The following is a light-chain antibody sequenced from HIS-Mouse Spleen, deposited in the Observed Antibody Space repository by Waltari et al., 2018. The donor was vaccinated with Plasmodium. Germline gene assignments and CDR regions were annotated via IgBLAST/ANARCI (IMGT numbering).Light chain of an antibody. Sequence: QLVLTQSPSASASLGASVKLTCTLSSGHSSYAIAWHQQQPGKGPRYLMKLNSDGSHSKGDGIPARFSVSSSGAERYLTISSLQSEDEADYYCQTWGTGIHVFGTGTKVTVL. CDR3: QTWGTGIHV. CDR1: SGHSSYA. V-gene: IGLV4-69*01. J-gene: IGLJ1*01. CDR2: LNSDGSH.